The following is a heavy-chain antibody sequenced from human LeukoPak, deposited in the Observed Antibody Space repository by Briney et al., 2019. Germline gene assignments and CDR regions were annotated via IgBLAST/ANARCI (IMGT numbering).Heavy chain of an antibody. Sequence: GGSLRLSCAAPGFTFSYNAMSWVRQAPGKGLEWVSGISGSGGSTYYADSVKGRFTISRDNSKNTLYLQMNSLRAEDTAVYYCAKHSYRVDSFTDYWGQGTLVTVSS. V-gene: IGHV3-23*01. D-gene: IGHD5-12*01. J-gene: IGHJ4*02. CDR2: ISGSGGST. CDR3: AKHSYRVDSFTDY. CDR1: GFTFSYNA.